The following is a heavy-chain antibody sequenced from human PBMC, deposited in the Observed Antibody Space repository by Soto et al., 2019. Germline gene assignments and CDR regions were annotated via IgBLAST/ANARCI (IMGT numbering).Heavy chain of an antibody. CDR2: LYWDDAQ. V-gene: IGHV2-5*02. J-gene: IGHJ6*02. CDR3: VQRRCGCDCVESYSSHAYNGLEV. D-gene: IGHD2-21*02. CDR1: GLSLRTTGVG. Sequence: QVTLKESGPTLVKPTQTLTLTCTVSGLSLRTTGVGVGWVRQPPGKALEWLALLYWDDAQRYSPSLRSRLTIAKESSETQVVLTMTDMDTVNTATYYCVQRRCGCDCVESYSSHAYNGLEVWGQGTTVTVSS.